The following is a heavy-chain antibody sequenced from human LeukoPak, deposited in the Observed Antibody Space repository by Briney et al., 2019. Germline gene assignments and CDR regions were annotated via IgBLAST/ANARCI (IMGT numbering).Heavy chain of an antibody. Sequence: GGSLRLSCAASGFIFSSYGMHWVRQAPSKGLEWVSFIRYDGSNEYYADSVRGRFTISRDNSKNTLYLQMNSLRAEDTAVYYCSVWDYYGSGRGYYYMDVWGKGATVTISS. D-gene: IGHD3-10*01. CDR3: SVWDYYGSGRGYYYMDV. V-gene: IGHV3-30*02. CDR1: GFIFSSYG. CDR2: IRYDGSNE. J-gene: IGHJ6*03.